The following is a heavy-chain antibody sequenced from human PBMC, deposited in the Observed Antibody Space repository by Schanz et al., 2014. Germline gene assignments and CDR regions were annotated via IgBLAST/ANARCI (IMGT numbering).Heavy chain of an antibody. Sequence: QVQLVQSGAEVKKPGSSVKVSCKPSGGTFVTFFFTWVRQAPGQGPQWMGRISPLLGVANYAQEFQGRLTITADTSTSTAYMELSGLRSEDTAVYYCATCSGGTCHAKPVLDNWGQGTLVTVSS. J-gene: IGHJ4*02. CDR1: GGTFVTFF. V-gene: IGHV1-69*09. CDR3: ATCSGGTCHAKPVLDN. CDR2: ISPLLGVA. D-gene: IGHD2-15*01.